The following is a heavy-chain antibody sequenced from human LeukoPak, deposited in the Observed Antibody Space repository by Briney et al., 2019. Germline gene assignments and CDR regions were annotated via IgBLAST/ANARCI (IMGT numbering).Heavy chain of an antibody. CDR1: GFTFSSYS. CDR2: ISSSSSTI. CDR3: ARWKRSSGYYSYGMDV. D-gene: IGHD3-22*01. Sequence: GGSLRLSCAASGFTFSSYSMNWVRQAPGKGLEWVSYISSSSSTIYYADSVKGRFTVSRDNAKNSLYLQMNSLRAEDTAVYYCARWKRSSGYYSYGMDVWGQGTTVTVSS. V-gene: IGHV3-48*04. J-gene: IGHJ6*02.